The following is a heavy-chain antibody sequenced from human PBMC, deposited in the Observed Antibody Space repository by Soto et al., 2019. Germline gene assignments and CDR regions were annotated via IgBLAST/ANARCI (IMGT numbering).Heavy chain of an antibody. CDR2: VNPDGSST. CDR3: AKDTAAADPYNWFDP. Sequence: GGSLRLSCAASGFTFGNYWMHWVRQAPGKGLVWVSRVNPDGSSTTYADSVKGRFTISRDNSKNTLYLQMNSLRAEDTAVYYCAKDTAAADPYNWFDPWGQGTLVTVSS. D-gene: IGHD6-13*01. CDR1: GFTFGNYW. J-gene: IGHJ5*02. V-gene: IGHV3-74*01.